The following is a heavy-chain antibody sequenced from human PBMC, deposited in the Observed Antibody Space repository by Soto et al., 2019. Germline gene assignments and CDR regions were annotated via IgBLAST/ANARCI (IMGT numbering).Heavy chain of an antibody. V-gene: IGHV1-3*01. CDR1: GYTFTSYA. CDR2: INAGNGNT. J-gene: IGHJ4*02. CDR3: ARAADMYYYDSSGYFDHFDY. D-gene: IGHD3-22*01. Sequence: GASVKVSCKASGYTFTSYAMHWVRQAPGQRLEWMGWINAGNGNTKYSQKFQGRVTITRDTSTSTAYMELSSLRSEDTAVYYCARAADMYYYDSSGYFDHFDYWGQGTLVTVSS.